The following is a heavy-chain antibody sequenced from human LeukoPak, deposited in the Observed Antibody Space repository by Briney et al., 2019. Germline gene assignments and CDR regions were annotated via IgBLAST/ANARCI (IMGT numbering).Heavy chain of an antibody. CDR1: GFTFSSYA. D-gene: IGHD3-10*01. CDR2: ISYDGSNK. V-gene: IGHV3-30*04. CDR3: ARDSGGSGSYYGTFDS. Sequence: PGGSLRLSCAASGFTFSSYAMHWVRQAPGKGLEWVAVISYDGSNKYYADSVKGRFTISRDNSKNTLGLQMNSLRAEDTAVYYCARDSGGSGSYYGTFDSWGQGTLVTVSS. J-gene: IGHJ4*02.